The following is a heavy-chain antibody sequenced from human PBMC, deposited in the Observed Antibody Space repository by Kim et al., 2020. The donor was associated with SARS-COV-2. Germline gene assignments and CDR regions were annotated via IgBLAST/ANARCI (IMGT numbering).Heavy chain of an antibody. J-gene: IGHJ6*02. Sequence: GGSLRLSCAASGFTFSSYGMHWVRQAPGKGLEWVAVISYDGSNKYYADSVKGRFTISRDNSKNTLYLQMNSLRAEDTAVYYCAKEASAWEPRRDYYYGMDGWGQGTTVTVSS. CDR2: ISYDGSNK. V-gene: IGHV3-30*18. CDR3: AKEASAWEPRRDYYYGMDG. D-gene: IGHD1-26*01. CDR1: GFTFSSYG.